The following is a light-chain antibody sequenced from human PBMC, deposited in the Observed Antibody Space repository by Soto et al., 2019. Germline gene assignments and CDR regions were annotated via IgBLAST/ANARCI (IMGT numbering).Light chain of an antibody. CDR3: QQYNSYPWT. V-gene: IGKV1-5*03. Sequence: DIQMTQSPSTLSASVGDRVTITCRASQSISSWLAWYQQKPGKAPKLLIYKASSIASGVPSRFSGSGSGTDFTLTISSLLPDDFATYYCQQYNSYPWTFGQGTKVEIK. CDR1: QSISSW. CDR2: KAS. J-gene: IGKJ1*01.